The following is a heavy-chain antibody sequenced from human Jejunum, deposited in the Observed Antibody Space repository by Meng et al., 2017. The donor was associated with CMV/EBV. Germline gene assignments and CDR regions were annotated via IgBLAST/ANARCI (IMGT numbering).Heavy chain of an antibody. CDR3: LRGSGGSV. V-gene: IGHV4-39*07. Sequence: QLQLQESGPGLVKPSETLSLTCTVSGGSIGSRSYYWGWIRQPPGKGLEWIGSIYYSGSTYYNPSLKSRVTISVDTSKNQFFLKLSSVTAADTAVYHCLRGSGGSVWGQGTLVTVSS. CDR1: GGSIGSRSYY. CDR2: IYYSGST. D-gene: IGHD3-10*01. J-gene: IGHJ1*01.